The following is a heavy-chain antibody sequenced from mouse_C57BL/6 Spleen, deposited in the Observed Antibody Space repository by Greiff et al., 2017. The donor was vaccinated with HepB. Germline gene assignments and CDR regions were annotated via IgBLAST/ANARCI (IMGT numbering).Heavy chain of an antibody. CDR3: ARESNYVEFAY. Sequence: EVKLMESGPGLVKPSQSLSLTCSVTGYSITSGYYWNWIRQFPGNKLEWMGYISYDGSNNYNPSLKNRISITRDTSKNQFFLKLNSVTTEDTATYYCARESNYVEFAYWGQGTLVTVSA. D-gene: IGHD2-5*01. CDR2: ISYDGSN. J-gene: IGHJ3*01. CDR1: GYSITSGYY. V-gene: IGHV3-6*01.